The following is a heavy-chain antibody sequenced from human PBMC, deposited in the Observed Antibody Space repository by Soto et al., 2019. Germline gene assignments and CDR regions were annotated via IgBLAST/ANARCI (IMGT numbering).Heavy chain of an antibody. Sequence: QVQLVQSLAEVKKPGSSVNVSCKASGGTFSSYAISSVRQAPGQGLEWMGGIIPIFGTANYAQKFQGRVTITADESTSTDYMELSSLRSEDTAVYYCARGSPSMVRGWYFDYWGQGTLVTVSS. J-gene: IGHJ4*02. CDR2: IIPIFGTA. V-gene: IGHV1-69*01. CDR1: GGTFSSYA. D-gene: IGHD3-10*01. CDR3: ARGSPSMVRGWYFDY.